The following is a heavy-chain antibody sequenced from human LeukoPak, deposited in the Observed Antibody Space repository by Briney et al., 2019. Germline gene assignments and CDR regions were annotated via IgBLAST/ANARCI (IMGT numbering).Heavy chain of an antibody. V-gene: IGHV3-30*02. CDR3: AKPASMGATSSAFEF. J-gene: IGHJ3*01. D-gene: IGHD3-16*01. CDR2: IRFDGTNK. CDR1: GFNFSSYG. Sequence: PGGSLTLSCAASGFNFSSYGMHWVRQAPGKGLEWVTFIRFDGTNKYYADSVKGRLTISRDNSKNILYLQMNSLRGDDTAVYYCAKPASMGATSSAFEFWGQGTMVSVSS.